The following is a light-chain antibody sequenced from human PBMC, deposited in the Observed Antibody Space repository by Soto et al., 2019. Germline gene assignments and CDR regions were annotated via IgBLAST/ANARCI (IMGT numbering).Light chain of an antibody. CDR2: ANSGASH. J-gene: IGLJ2*01. Sequence: QAVVTQSPSASASLGASVKLTCTLSSGHSSYDIAWHQQQPDKGPRFLTTANSGASHNKGDGIPDRFSGSSSGAERYLTISSLQSEDEADYYCQTWGTGYVVFGGGTKLTVL. CDR3: QTWGTGYVV. CDR1: SGHSSYD. V-gene: IGLV4-69*01.